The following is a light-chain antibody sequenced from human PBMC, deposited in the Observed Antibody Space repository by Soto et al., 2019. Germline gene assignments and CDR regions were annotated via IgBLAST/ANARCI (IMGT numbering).Light chain of an antibody. CDR2: DAS. V-gene: IGKV3-11*01. J-gene: IGKJ3*01. CDR3: QQRNNWPPEFT. CDR1: QSVSNS. Sequence: EIVLTQSPATLSLSPGERAILSCRASQSVSNSLAWYQHKPGQAPRLLIYDASNRATGIPARFSGSGSVTDFTLTISSLEPEYFAVYFCQQRNNWPPEFTVGPGTKVDSK.